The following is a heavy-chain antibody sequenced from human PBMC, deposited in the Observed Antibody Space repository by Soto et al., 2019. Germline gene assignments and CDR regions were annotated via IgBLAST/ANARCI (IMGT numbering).Heavy chain of an antibody. CDR3: ARDDPYYYDSTGYYYFDY. Sequence: LSLTCTVSGGSISSYYWSWIRQPAGKGLEWIGRIYTSGSTNYNPSLKSRVTMSVDTSKNQFSLKLSSVTAADTAVYYCARDDPYYYDSTGYYYFDYWGQGTLVTVSS. CDR1: GGSISSYY. V-gene: IGHV4-4*07. D-gene: IGHD3-22*01. J-gene: IGHJ4*02. CDR2: IYTSGST.